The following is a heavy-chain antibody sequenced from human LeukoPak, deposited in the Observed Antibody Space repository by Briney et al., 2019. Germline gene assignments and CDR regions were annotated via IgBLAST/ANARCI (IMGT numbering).Heavy chain of an antibody. CDR2: ISAYNGNT. V-gene: IGHV1-18*01. Sequence: ASVKVSCKASGYTFTSYGISWVRQAPGQGLEWMGWISAYNGNTNYAQKLQGRVTMTTDTSTSTAYMELRSLRSDDTAVYYCARGPDYDILTGYSYWGQGTLVTVSS. CDR3: ARGPDYDILTGYSY. D-gene: IGHD3-9*01. J-gene: IGHJ4*02. CDR1: GYTFTSYG.